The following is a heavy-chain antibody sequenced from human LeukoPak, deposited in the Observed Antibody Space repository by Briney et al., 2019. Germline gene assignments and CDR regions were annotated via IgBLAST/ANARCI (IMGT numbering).Heavy chain of an antibody. J-gene: IGHJ4*02. CDR1: GGSISSGGYY. CDR3: ARQNPWYYYDSSGYTTGVDY. V-gene: IGHV4-31*03. D-gene: IGHD3-22*01. CDR2: IYYSGST. Sequence: SSETLSLTCTVPGGSISSGGYYWSWIRQHPGKGLEWIGYIYYSGSTYYNPSLKSRVTISVDTSKNQFSLKLSSVTAADTAVYYCARQNPWYYYDSSGYTTGVDYWGQGTLVTVSS.